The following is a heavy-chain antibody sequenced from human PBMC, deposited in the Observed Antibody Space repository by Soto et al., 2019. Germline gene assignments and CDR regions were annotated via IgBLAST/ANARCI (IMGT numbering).Heavy chain of an antibody. J-gene: IGHJ4*02. D-gene: IGHD5-12*01. V-gene: IGHV4-59*01. CDR2: IYYSGYT. CDR3: ARDSGGSGYD. CDR1: GGSISGYY. Sequence: QAQLQESGPGLVKPSETLSLTCAVSGGSISGYYWSWIRQPPGKRLEWIGYIYYSGYTNYNTSLKSRVTISVDRSKNQFSLELRSVTAADTAVYYCARDSGGSGYDWGQGTLVTVSS.